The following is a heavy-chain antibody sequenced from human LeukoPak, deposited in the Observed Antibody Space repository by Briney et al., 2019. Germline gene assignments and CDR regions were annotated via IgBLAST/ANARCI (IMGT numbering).Heavy chain of an antibody. CDR1: GYTFTGHY. CDR3: ARDRQLGWFDP. CDR2: INPNSGGT. Sequence: ASVKVSCEASGYTFTGHYMHWVRQAPGQGLEWMGWINPNSGGTNYAQKFQGRVTMTRDTSISTAYMELSRLRSDDTAVYYCARDRQLGWFDPWGQGTLVTVSS. D-gene: IGHD6-13*01. J-gene: IGHJ5*02. V-gene: IGHV1-2*02.